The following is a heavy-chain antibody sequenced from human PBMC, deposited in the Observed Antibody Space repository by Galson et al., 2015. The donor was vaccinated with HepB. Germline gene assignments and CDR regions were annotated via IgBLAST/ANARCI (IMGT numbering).Heavy chain of an antibody. Sequence: SLRLSCAASGFTFSSYAMSWVRQAPGKGLEWVSAISGSGGSTYYADSVKGRFTISRDNSKNTLYLQMNSLRAEDTAVYYCAKVPIFGVVIGGNYYYMDVWGKGTTVTVSS. V-gene: IGHV3-23*01. CDR2: ISGSGGST. D-gene: IGHD3-3*01. CDR3: AKVPIFGVVIGGNYYYMDV. J-gene: IGHJ6*03. CDR1: GFTFSSYA.